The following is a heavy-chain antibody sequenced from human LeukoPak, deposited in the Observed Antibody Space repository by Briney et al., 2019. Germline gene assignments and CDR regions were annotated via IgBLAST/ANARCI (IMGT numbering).Heavy chain of an antibody. CDR3: AKGGPQFFDY. J-gene: IGHJ4*02. V-gene: IGHV3-23*01. CDR1: GFMFSSNW. D-gene: IGHD5-24*01. CDR2: ISGSGGTT. Sequence: PGGSLRLSCAASGFMFSSNWMSWVRLAPGKGLEWVSTISGSGGTTNYADSVKGRFTISRDSSKSTLYLQMNSLRAEDTAVYFCAKGGPQFFDYWGQGSLVTVSS.